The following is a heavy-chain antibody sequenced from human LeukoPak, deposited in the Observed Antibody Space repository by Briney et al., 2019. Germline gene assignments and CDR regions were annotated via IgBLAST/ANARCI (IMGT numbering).Heavy chain of an antibody. CDR2: IYYSGST. CDR1: GGSVSSGGYY. J-gene: IGHJ3*02. Sequence: SETLSLTCTVSGGSVSSGGYYWSWIRQHPGKGLEWIGYIYYSGSTYYNPSLRSRVTISVDTSKNQFSLKLSSVTAADTAVYFCARRRVVVASTDGASGAFDIWGQGTMVTVSS. V-gene: IGHV4-31*03. D-gene: IGHD2-15*01. CDR3: ARRRVVVASTDGASGAFDI.